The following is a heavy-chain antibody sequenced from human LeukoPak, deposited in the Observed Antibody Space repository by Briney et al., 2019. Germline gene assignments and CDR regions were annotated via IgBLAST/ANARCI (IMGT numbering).Heavy chain of an antibody. D-gene: IGHD3-10*01. V-gene: IGHV3-30*04. CDR2: ISYDGSNK. CDR1: GFTFSSYA. J-gene: IGHJ6*02. Sequence: GGSLRLSCAASGFTFSSYAMHWVRQAPGKGLEWVAVISYDGSNKYYADSVKGRFTISRDNSKNTLYLLMNSLRAEDTAVYYCASTTVVRGVIVPYYYYGMDVWGQGTTVTVSS. CDR3: ASTTVVRGVIVPYYYYGMDV.